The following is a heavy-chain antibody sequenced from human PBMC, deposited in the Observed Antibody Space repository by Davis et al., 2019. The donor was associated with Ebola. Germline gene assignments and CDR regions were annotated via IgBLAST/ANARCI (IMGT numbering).Heavy chain of an antibody. CDR2: MNPNSGNT. J-gene: IGHJ4*02. CDR1: GYTFTSYD. Sequence: ASVTVSCKASGYTFTSYDINWVRQATGQGLEWMGWMNPNSGNTGYAQKFQGRVTMTRDTSTRTVYMELSSLRSEDTAVYYCARGRGHYESSGGDFWGQGTLVTVSS. D-gene: IGHD3-22*01. CDR3: ARGRGHYESSGGDF. V-gene: IGHV1-8*01.